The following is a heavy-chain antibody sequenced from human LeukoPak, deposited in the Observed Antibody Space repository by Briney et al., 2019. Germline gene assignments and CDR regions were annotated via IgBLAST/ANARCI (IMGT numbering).Heavy chain of an antibody. V-gene: IGHV4-34*01. J-gene: IGHJ4*02. CDR3: ARPRGSCSGGSCYYYYFDY. D-gene: IGHD2-15*01. CDR1: GGSFSGYY. CDR2: INHSGST. Sequence: SETLSLTCAVYGGSFSGYYWSWIRQPPGKGLEWIGEINHSGSTYYNPSLKSRVTISVDTSKNQFSLKLSSVTAADTAVYYCARPRGSCSGGSCYYYYFDYWGQGTLVTVSS.